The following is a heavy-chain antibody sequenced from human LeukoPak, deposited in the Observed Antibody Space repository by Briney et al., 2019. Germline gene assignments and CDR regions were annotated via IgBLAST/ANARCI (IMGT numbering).Heavy chain of an antibody. CDR2: IFPSGGEI. CDR1: GFTFSTFA. J-gene: IGHJ6*03. CDR3: ARAGYDYYYYMDV. Sequence: GGSLRLSCAASGFTFSTFAMIWVRQPPGKGLEWVSSIFPSGGEIHYADSVRGRFTISRDNSKSTLSLQMNSLRAEDTAVYYCARAGYDYYYYMDVWGKGTTVTVSS. V-gene: IGHV3-23*01.